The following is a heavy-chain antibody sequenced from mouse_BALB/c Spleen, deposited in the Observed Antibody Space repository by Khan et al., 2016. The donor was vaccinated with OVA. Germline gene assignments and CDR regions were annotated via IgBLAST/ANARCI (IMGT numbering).Heavy chain of an antibody. Sequence: EVELVESGGGLVQPGGSRKLSCAASGFTFSSFGMHWVRQAPEKGLEWVAYISSGSNTIHYADTVKGRFTISRDNPKNTLFLQMTSLRSEDTAMYYCVRKDYGHSYFDVWGAGTTVTVSS. CDR1: GFTFSSFG. D-gene: IGHD1-1*02. V-gene: IGHV5-17*02. CDR3: VRKDYGHSYFDV. J-gene: IGHJ1*01. CDR2: ISSGSNTI.